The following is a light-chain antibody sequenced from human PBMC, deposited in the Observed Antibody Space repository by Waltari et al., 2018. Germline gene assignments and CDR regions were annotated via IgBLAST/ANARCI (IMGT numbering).Light chain of an antibody. CDR2: WAS. V-gene: IGKV4-1*01. J-gene: IGKJ3*01. Sequence: DIVMTQSPDSLAVSLGERATINCKSSQSVLYSSNNKNYLGWYQQKQGQPPKPLIYWASTRESGVPDLFSGSGSGTDFTLTISSLQAEDVAVYYCKQYYSSPFTFGPGTKVEIK. CDR1: QSVLYSSNNKNY. CDR3: KQYYSSPFT.